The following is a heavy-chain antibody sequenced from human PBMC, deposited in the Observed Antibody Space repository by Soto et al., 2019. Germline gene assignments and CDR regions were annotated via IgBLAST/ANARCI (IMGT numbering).Heavy chain of an antibody. CDR1: GFTFSSYA. D-gene: IGHD3-22*01. CDR2: ISGSGGST. V-gene: IGHV3-23*01. Sequence: PGGSLRLSCAASGFTFSSYAMISVRQAPGKGLEWVSAISGSGGSTYYADSVKGRFTISRDNSKNTLYLQMNSLRAEDTAVYYCAKDRGAMIVVGPGYWGQGTLVTVSS. CDR3: AKDRGAMIVVGPGY. J-gene: IGHJ4*02.